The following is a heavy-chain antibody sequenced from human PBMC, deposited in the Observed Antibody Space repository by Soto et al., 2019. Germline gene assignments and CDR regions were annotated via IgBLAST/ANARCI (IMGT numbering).Heavy chain of an antibody. Sequence: QVQLVQSGAEVKKPGSSVKVSCKASGGTFSSYAISWVRQAPGQGLEGMGGSIPIFGTANYAQKFQGRVTITADESMSPAYMQLSSLSSEDTAVYYCARVAHDYSSYVYGMDVLGQGTTVTVSS. CDR2: SIPIFGTA. V-gene: IGHV1-69*01. CDR1: GGTFSSYA. D-gene: IGHD4-4*01. CDR3: ARVAHDYSSYVYGMDV. J-gene: IGHJ6*02.